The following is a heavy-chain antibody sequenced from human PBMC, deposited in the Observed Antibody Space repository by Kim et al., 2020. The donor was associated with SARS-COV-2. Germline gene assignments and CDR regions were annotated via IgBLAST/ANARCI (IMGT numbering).Heavy chain of an antibody. CDR1: GFSFNRQP. CDR2: LGGTGEKT. V-gene: IGHV3-23*01. CDR3: AKLKTMLKGVNYFES. Sequence: GGSLRLSCEVSGFSFNRQPMAWVRQAPGKGLEWVSALGGTGEKTYYADSVKGRFTISRDSSTNTLYLQLSSLRVEDTAKYFCAKLKTMLKGVNYFESWGQGTLVAVSA. D-gene: IGHD3-10*01. J-gene: IGHJ5*01.